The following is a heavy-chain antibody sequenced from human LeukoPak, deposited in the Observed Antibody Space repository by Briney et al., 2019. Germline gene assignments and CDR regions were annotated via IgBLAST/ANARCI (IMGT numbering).Heavy chain of an antibody. D-gene: IGHD3-10*01. CDR1: GGSITSSNHF. CDR2: FYHSGTI. CDR3: ARQGVVPNKAGWYFDL. J-gene: IGHJ2*01. V-gene: IGHV4-39*01. Sequence: SETLSLTCIVSGGSITSSNHFWGWIRQSPGKGLEWIGGFYHSGTIFYSPSLGSRVAISIDTSKNQFSLRLLSVTAADTAVYYCARQGVVPNKAGWYFDLWGPGTLVTVSS.